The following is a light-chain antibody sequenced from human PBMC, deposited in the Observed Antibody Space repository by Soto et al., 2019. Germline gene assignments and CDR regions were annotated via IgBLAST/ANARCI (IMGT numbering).Light chain of an antibody. CDR2: GAS. Sequence: ESVLTQSPGTLSLSPGERATLSCRASQSVSSSYLAWYQQKPGQAPRLLIYGASSRATGIPDRFSGSGSGTDFTLTISRLEPEDFAVYYCQQYSSSFRTFGQGTKVDIK. CDR3: QQYSSSFRT. V-gene: IGKV3-20*01. CDR1: QSVSSSY. J-gene: IGKJ1*01.